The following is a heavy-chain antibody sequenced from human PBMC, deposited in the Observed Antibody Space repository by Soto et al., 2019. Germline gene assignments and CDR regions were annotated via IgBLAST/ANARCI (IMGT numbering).Heavy chain of an antibody. CDR3: ARDFYYDSSGYAGYAFDL. Sequence: ASLKVSCKTSGYTFTSYYMHCGRHTHGQGLEWMGIINPSGGSTSYAQKFQGRVTMTRDTSTSTVYMELSSLRSEDTAVYYCARDFYYDSSGYAGYAFDLWGQGTMVTVSS. CDR2: INPSGGST. V-gene: IGHV1-46*01. CDR1: GYTFTSYY. D-gene: IGHD3-22*01. J-gene: IGHJ3*01.